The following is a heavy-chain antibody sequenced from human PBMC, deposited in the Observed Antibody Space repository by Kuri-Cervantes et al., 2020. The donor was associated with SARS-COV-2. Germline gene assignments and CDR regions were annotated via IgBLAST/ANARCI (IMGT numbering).Heavy chain of an antibody. Sequence: ASVKVSCKASGYTFTNDGINWVRQAPGQGLEWVGWISANTGKTDYAPKFQGKVTMTRDTSARTAYMDLRSLRSDDTAVYYCARDARSDSNYSWFDPWGQGPLVPVSS. D-gene: IGHD4-11*01. CDR3: ARDARSDSNYSWFDP. J-gene: IGHJ5*02. CDR2: ISANTGKT. CDR1: GYTFTNDG. V-gene: IGHV1-18*01.